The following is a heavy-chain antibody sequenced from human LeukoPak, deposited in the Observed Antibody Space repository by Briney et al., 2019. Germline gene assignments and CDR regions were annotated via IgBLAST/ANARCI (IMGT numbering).Heavy chain of an antibody. CDR1: GFTFSSYD. Sequence: SGGSLRLSCAASGFTFSSYDMNWVRQAPGKGLEWVSYISSSASSIYYADSVKGRFTISIDNAKNSVYLQMNSLRAEDTAVYFCVAWAGTTWNPFDYWGQGTLVTVSS. J-gene: IGHJ4*02. CDR3: VAWAGTTWNPFDY. V-gene: IGHV3-48*03. CDR2: ISSSASSI. D-gene: IGHD1-7*01.